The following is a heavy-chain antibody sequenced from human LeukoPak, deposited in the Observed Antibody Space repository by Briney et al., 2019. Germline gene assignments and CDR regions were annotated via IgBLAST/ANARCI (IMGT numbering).Heavy chain of an antibody. Sequence: GGSLRLSCAASGFTFSSYAMSWVRQAPGKGLEWVSAISASGGSTYYAEPAKARFTISRDNSKNTQYLPMNGLRAEDTAVYYCARGMYANSGYLELDYWGQVTLVTVSS. D-gene: IGHD3-22*01. CDR2: ISASGGST. CDR3: ARGMYANSGYLELDY. V-gene: IGHV3-23*01. CDR1: GFTFSSYA. J-gene: IGHJ4*02.